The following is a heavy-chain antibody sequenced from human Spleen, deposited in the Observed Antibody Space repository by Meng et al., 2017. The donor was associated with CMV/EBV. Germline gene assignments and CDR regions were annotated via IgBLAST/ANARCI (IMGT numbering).Heavy chain of an antibody. CDR3: ARGSGFLELPQK. Sequence: SETLSLTCTVSGGSVSSGSYYWSWIRQPPGKGLEWIGYIYYSGSTNYNPSLKSRVTISVDTSKNQFSLKLSSVTAADTAVYYCARGSGFLELPQKWGQGTLVTVSS. CDR1: GGSVSSGSYY. D-gene: IGHD3-3*01. CDR2: IYYSGST. J-gene: IGHJ4*02. V-gene: IGHV4-61*01.